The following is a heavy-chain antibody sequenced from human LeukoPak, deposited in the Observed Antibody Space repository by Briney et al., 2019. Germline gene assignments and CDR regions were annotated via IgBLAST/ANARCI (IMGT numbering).Heavy chain of an antibody. CDR1: GFPFSSYA. Sequence: GGSLRLSCVASGFPFSSYAMSWVRQAPGKGLEWVSAISSSGGSTYYADSVKGRFTISRDNSKNTLYLQMNSLRAEDTAVYYCAKDVVVAAANWFDPWGQGTLVTVSS. CDR2: ISSSGGST. D-gene: IGHD2-15*01. CDR3: AKDVVVAAANWFDP. J-gene: IGHJ5*02. V-gene: IGHV3-23*01.